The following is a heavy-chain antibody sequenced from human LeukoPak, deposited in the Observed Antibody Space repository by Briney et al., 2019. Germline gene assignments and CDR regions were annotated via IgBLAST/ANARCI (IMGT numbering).Heavy chain of an antibody. V-gene: IGHV3-11*06. CDR3: ARTNYDILTGPFYGMDV. CDR1: GFTFSDYY. CDR2: ISSSSSYT. D-gene: IGHD3-9*01. Sequence: GGSLRLSCAASGFTFSDYYMSWIRQAPGKGLEWVSYISSSSSYTNYADSVKGRFTISRDNAKNSLYLQMNSLRAEDAAVYYCARTNYDILTGPFYGMDVWGKGTTVTVSS. J-gene: IGHJ6*04.